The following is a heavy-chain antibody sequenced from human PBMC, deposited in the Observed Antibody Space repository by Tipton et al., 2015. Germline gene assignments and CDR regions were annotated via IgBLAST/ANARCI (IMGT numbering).Heavy chain of an antibody. Sequence: TLSLTCAVYGGSFSGYYWSWIRQPPGKGLEWIGEINHSGSTNYNPSLKSRVTISVDTSKNQFSLKLSSVTAADTAVYYCANLYVDYDYWGQGTLVTVSS. CDR1: GGSFSGYY. V-gene: IGHV4-34*01. J-gene: IGHJ4*02. CDR3: ANLYVDYDY. D-gene: IGHD4-17*01. CDR2: INHSGST.